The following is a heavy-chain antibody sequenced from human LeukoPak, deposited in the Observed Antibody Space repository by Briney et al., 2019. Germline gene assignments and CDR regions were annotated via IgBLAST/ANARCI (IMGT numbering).Heavy chain of an antibody. Sequence: SETLSLTCTVSGGSISSHYWSWIRQPPGKGLEWIGYIYYSGSTNYNPSLKSRVTISVDTSKNQFSLELGSVTAADTAVYYCARVPPFTLAARGRSYAFDIWGQGTMVTVSS. V-gene: IGHV4-59*11. D-gene: IGHD6-6*01. J-gene: IGHJ3*02. CDR1: GGSISSHY. CDR2: IYYSGST. CDR3: ARVPPFTLAARGRSYAFDI.